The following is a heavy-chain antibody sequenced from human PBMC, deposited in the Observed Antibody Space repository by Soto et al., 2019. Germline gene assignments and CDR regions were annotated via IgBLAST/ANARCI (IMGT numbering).Heavy chain of an antibody. V-gene: IGHV3-30*18. J-gene: IGHJ4*02. Sequence: GGSLRLSCAASGFTFSSYGMHWVRQAPGKGLEWVAVISYDGSNKYYADSVKGRFTISRDNSKNTLYLQMNSLRAEDTAVYYCAKDALASKRGLRLSYWGQGTLVTVSS. D-gene: IGHD5-12*01. CDR3: AKDALASKRGLRLSY. CDR1: GFTFSSYG. CDR2: ISYDGSNK.